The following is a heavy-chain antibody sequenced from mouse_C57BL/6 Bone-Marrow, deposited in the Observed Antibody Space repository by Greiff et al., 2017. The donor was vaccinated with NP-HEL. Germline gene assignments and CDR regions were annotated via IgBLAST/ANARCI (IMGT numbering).Heavy chain of an antibody. V-gene: IGHV1-76*01. Sequence: VQLQQSGAELVRPGASVKLSCKASGYTFTDYYINWVKQRPGQGLEWIARIYPGSGNTYYNEKFKGKATLTAEKSSSTAYMQLSSLTSEDSAVYFCARLNDYDVSYAMDYWGQGTSVTVSS. J-gene: IGHJ4*01. CDR3: ARLNDYDVSYAMDY. CDR2: IYPGSGNT. D-gene: IGHD2-4*01. CDR1: GYTFTDYY.